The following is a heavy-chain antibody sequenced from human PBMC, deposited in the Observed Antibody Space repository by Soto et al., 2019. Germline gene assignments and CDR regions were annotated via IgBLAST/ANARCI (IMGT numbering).Heavy chain of an antibody. CDR1: GFTFSSYA. V-gene: IGHV3-23*01. CDR2: ISGSGDNT. D-gene: IGHD2-21*02. Sequence: GGSLRLSCAASGFTFSSYAMSWVRQAPGKGLEWVSAISGSGDNTYYADSVMGRFTISRDNSKNTLYLQMINLRAEDTATYYCAGGGDGPLSFSLRGWGSRVTVS. CDR3: AGGGDGPLSFSL. J-gene: IGHJ4*02.